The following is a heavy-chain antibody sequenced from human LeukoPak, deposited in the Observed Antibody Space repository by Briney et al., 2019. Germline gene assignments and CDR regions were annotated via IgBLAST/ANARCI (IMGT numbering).Heavy chain of an antibody. CDR3: ARLTYGSGSYCYFDY. CDR2: IYYSGNT. D-gene: IGHD3-10*01. V-gene: IGHV4-39*01. J-gene: IGHJ4*02. Sequence: PSETLSLTCTVSGGSITSSTYYWGWIRQPPGKGLEWIGSIYYSGNTYYNPSLKSRVTISVDTSKNQFSLKLSSVTAAGTAVYYCARLTYGSGSYCYFDYWGQGTLVTVSS. CDR1: GGSITSSTYY.